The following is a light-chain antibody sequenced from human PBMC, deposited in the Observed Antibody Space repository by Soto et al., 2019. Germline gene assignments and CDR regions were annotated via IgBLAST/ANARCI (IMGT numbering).Light chain of an antibody. J-gene: IGKJ1*01. CDR2: TAS. Sequence: DIQMTQSPSSLSASVGDRVTITCRSSQSISNYLNWYQQKPGKAPKLLIYTASSLQSGVPSRFSGGGSGTDFTLTISSLQSEDFATYYCQQSYNTPRTFGQGTKVDIK. V-gene: IGKV1-39*01. CDR3: QQSYNTPRT. CDR1: QSISNY.